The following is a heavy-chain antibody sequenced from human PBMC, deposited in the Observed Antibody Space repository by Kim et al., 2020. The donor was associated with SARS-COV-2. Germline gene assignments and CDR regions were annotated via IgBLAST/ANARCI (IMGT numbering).Heavy chain of an antibody. CDR1: GFTFSSYA. D-gene: IGHD4-4*01. CDR2: ISGSGGST. CDR3: AKDQTVTVYYYGMDV. Sequence: GGSLRLSCAASGFTFSSYAMSWVRQAPGKGLEWVSAISGSGGSTYYADSVKGRFTISRDNSKNTLYLQMNSLRAEDTAVYYCAKDQTVTVYYYGMDVWGQGTTVTVSS. V-gene: IGHV3-23*01. J-gene: IGHJ6*02.